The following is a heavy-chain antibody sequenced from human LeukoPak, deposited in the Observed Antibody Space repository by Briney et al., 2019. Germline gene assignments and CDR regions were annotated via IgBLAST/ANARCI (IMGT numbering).Heavy chain of an antibody. V-gene: IGHV3-33*01. CDR3: ARDRIVGATEKFDY. CDR1: GFTFSSYG. D-gene: IGHD1-26*01. CDR2: IWYDGSNK. J-gene: IGHJ4*02. Sequence: GGSLRLSCAASGFTFSSYGMHGVRQAPGKGLEWVAVIWYDGSNKYYADSVKGRFTISRDNSKNTLYLQMNSLRAEDTAVYYCARDRIVGATEKFDYWGQGTLATVSS.